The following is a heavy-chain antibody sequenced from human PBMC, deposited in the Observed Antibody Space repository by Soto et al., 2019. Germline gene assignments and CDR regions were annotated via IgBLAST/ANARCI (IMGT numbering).Heavy chain of an antibody. CDR1: GFPFSSYN. J-gene: IGHJ4*02. CDR3: ARDPHRSWIPFDY. CDR2: ISTTNNK. Sequence: PGGSLRLSCAASGFPFSSYNLNWVRQAPGKGLEWISHISTTNNKFYADPVKGRFTISRDNAKNSVYLQMNSLRDEDTAVYYCARDPHRSWIPFDYWGLGTLVTVSS. V-gene: IGHV3-48*02. D-gene: IGHD5-18*01.